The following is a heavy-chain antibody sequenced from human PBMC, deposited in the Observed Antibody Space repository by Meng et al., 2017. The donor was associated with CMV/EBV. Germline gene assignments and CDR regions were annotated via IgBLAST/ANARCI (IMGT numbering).Heavy chain of an antibody. D-gene: IGHD4-11*01. V-gene: IGHV1-2*02. CDR2: INPNSGGT. CDR3: ARGPLGEYSNYDAP. J-gene: IGHJ5*02. CDR1: GYTFTGYY. Sequence: QVQVVQSGGEVKKPGASGTVPCKASGYTFTGYYMHRVRQAPGQGLGWMGWINPNSGGTNYAQKFQGRVTMTRETSISTAYMKLSRLRSDDTAVYYCARGPLGEYSNYDAPWGQGTLVTVSS.